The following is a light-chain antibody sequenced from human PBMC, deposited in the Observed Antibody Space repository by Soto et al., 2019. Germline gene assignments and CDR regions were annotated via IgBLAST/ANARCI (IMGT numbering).Light chain of an antibody. V-gene: IGLV2-14*01. CDR3: TSYTSVTIVV. CDR1: NSDIGGYNS. J-gene: IGLJ2*01. Sequence: QSVLTQPAPVSGSPGQSITISCTGSNSDIGGYNSVSWYQQHPGKAPKLLIFGVTNRPSGVSDRFSGSKSGNTASLTISALQAEDEADYYCTSYTSVTIVVFGGGTKLTVL. CDR2: GVT.